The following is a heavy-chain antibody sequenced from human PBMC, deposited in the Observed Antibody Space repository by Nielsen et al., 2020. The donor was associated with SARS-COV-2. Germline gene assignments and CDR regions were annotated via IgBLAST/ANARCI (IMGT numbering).Heavy chain of an antibody. CDR3: ARAPLGYCSSTSCYTFDY. V-gene: IGHV1-18*04. Sequence: ASVKVSCKASGYTFTSYGISWVRQAPGQGLEWMGWISAYNGNTNYAQKLQGRVTMTTDTSTSTAYMELSSLRSEDTAVYYCARAPLGYCSSTSCYTFDYWGQGTLVTVSS. D-gene: IGHD2-2*02. J-gene: IGHJ4*02. CDR1: GYTFTSYG. CDR2: ISAYNGNT.